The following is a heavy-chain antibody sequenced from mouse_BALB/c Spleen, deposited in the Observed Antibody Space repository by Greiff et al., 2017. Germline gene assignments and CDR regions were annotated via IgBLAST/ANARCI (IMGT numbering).Heavy chain of an antibody. V-gene: IGHV5-6*02. Sequence: DVKLVESGGDLVKPGGSLKLSCAASGFTFSSYGMSWVRQTPDKRLEWVATISSGGSYTYYPDSVKGRFTISRDNAKNTLYLQMSSLKSEDTAMYYCARRLRFSYAMDYWGQGTSVTVSS. CDR1: GFTFSSYG. J-gene: IGHJ4*01. CDR3: ARRLRFSYAMDY. D-gene: IGHD1-1*01. CDR2: ISSGGSYT.